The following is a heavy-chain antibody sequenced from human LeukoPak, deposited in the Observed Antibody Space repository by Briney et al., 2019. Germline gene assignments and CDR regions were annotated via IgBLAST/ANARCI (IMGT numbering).Heavy chain of an antibody. J-gene: IGHJ4*02. CDR2: ISYDGSNK. Sequence: PGRSLRLSCAASGFTFSSYTMHWVRQAPGKGLEWVAVISYDGSNKYYADSVKGRFTISRDNSKNTLYLQMNSLRAEDTAVYYCARDRGSSGSYLDYWGQGTLVTVSS. CDR1: GFTFSSYT. V-gene: IGHV3-30-3*01. D-gene: IGHD3-10*01. CDR3: ARDRGSSGSYLDY.